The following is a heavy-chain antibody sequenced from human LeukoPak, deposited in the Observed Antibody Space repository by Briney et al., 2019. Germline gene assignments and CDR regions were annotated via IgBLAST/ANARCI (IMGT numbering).Heavy chain of an antibody. CDR3: AKDVNTFMVRGVITFDY. CDR2: ISGSGGST. Sequence: GGSLRLSCAASGFTFSSYAMSWVRQAPGKGLEWVSAISGSGGSTYYADSVKGRFTISRDNSKNTLYLQMNSLRAEDTAVYYCAKDVNTFMVRGVITFDYWGRGTLVTVSS. J-gene: IGHJ4*02. CDR1: GFTFSSYA. V-gene: IGHV3-23*01. D-gene: IGHD3-10*01.